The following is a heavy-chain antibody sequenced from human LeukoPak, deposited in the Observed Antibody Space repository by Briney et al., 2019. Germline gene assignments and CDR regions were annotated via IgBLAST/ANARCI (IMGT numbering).Heavy chain of an antibody. Sequence: GGSLRLSCAASGFTFSSYAMSWVRQAPGKGLEWVSAISGSGGSTYYADSVKGRFTISRDNSKNTLYLQMNSLRAEDTAVYYCAKSARITIFGVVYNWFDPWGQGILVTVSS. CDR1: GFTFSSYA. D-gene: IGHD3-3*01. CDR2: ISGSGGST. CDR3: AKSARITIFGVVYNWFDP. V-gene: IGHV3-23*01. J-gene: IGHJ5*02.